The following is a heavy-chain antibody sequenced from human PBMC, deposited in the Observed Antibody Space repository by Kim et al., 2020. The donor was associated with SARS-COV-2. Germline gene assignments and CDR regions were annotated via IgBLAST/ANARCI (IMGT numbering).Heavy chain of an antibody. CDR2: ISYDGSNK. CDR3: ARDSALHPSLLWFGELFLYNWFDP. J-gene: IGHJ5*02. Sequence: GGSLRLSCAASGFTFSSYAMHWVRQAPGKGLEWVAVISYDGSNKYYADSVKGRFTISRDNSKTTLYLQMNSLRAEDTAVYYCARDSALHPSLLWFGELFLYNWFDPWGQGTLVTVSS. D-gene: IGHD3-10*01. CDR1: GFTFSSYA. V-gene: IGHV3-30*04.